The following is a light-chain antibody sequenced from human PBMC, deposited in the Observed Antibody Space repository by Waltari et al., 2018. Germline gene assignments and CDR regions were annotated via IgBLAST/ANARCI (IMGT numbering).Light chain of an antibody. CDR1: SSDVGGYNY. J-gene: IGLJ2*01. CDR2: DVS. Sequence: QSALTQPASVSGSPGQSITISCTGTSSDVGGYNYVSWYPQHPGKAPKLMIYDVSKRPSGVSNRFSGSKSGNTASLTISGLQAEDEADYYCSSYTSSSPVVFGGGTKLTVL. CDR3: SSYTSSSPVV. V-gene: IGLV2-14*01.